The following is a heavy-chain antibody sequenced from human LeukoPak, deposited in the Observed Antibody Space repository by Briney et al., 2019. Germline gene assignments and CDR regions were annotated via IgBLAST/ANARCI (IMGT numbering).Heavy chain of an antibody. Sequence: PGGSLRLSCEASGFTFTTYSMTWVRQAPGKGLEWVSIISSGSSAIFSADALKGRFTISRDDAKNLLYLDMNSLRAEDTAVYYCARGHTAVTRHFDFWGQGTLVAVSS. J-gene: IGHJ4*02. V-gene: IGHV3-21*01. CDR1: GFTFTTYS. D-gene: IGHD4-17*01. CDR3: ARGHTAVTRHFDF. CDR2: ISSGSSAI.